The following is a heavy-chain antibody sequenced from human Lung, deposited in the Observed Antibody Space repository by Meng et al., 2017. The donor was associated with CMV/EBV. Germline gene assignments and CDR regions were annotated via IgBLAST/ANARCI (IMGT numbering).Heavy chain of an antibody. CDR1: YY. CDR3: ARERYLVPAASPDYYYYGMDV. J-gene: IGHJ6*02. Sequence: YYMHWVRQDPGQGLEWMGWSNPETGDSNYAQKFQGRVTMTRDTFITTAYMEVSRLRSDDTAVYYCARERYLVPAASPDYYYYGMDVWGQGTTVTVSS. V-gene: IGHV1-2*02. CDR2: SNPETGDS. D-gene: IGHD2-2*01.